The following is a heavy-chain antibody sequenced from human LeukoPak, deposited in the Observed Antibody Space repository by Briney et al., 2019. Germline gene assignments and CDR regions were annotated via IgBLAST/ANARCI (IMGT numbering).Heavy chain of an antibody. CDR3: ANLCSTSCYKDAFDI. CDR2: ISSSSSTI. CDR1: GFTFSSYA. J-gene: IGHJ3*02. D-gene: IGHD2-2*02. Sequence: PGGSLRLSCAASGFTFSSYAMSWVRQAPGKGLECVSYISSSSSTIYYADSVKGRFTISRDNAKNSLYLQMNSLRAEDTAVYYCANLCSTSCYKDAFDIWGQGTMVTVSS. V-gene: IGHV3-48*01.